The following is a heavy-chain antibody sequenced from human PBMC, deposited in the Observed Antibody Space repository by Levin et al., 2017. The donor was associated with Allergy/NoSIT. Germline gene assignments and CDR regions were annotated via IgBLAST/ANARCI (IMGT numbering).Heavy chain of an antibody. D-gene: IGHD1-14*01. CDR1: GFTFSNYE. CDR3: ARDRGTTSALDY. J-gene: IGHJ4*01. Sequence: LPGGSLRLSCEASGFTFSNYEMNWVRQAPGKGLEWVSYSDKSGTTINYADSVKGRFTLSRDNAKNSLHLQMNSLRADDTAVYFCARDRGTTSALDYWGHGTLVTVSS. V-gene: IGHV3-48*03. CDR2: SDKSGTTI.